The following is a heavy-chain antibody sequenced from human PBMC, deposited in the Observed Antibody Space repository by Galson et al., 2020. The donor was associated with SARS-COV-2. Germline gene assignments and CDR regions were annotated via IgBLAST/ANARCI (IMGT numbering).Heavy chain of an antibody. D-gene: IGHD3-22*01. V-gene: IGHV4-61*02. Sequence: SETLSLTCTVSGGSISSGSYYWSWNQQPAGKGLEWIGRIKTSGSTNYNPSLKSRVTISVDTSKNQFSLKLSSVTAADTAVYYCARESTMIPNWFDPWGQGTLVTVSS. CDR2: IKTSGST. CDR1: GGSISSGSYY. J-gene: IGHJ5*02. CDR3: ARESTMIPNWFDP.